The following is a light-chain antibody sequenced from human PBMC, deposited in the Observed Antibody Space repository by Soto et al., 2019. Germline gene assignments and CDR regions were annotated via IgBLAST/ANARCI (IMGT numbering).Light chain of an antibody. J-gene: IGKJ5*01. CDR2: NAY. Sequence: IQLTQSPSSLSASVGDRVTIACRASQGISNYLAWYQQKPGQAPKLLIYNAYLLQSGVPSRISGSGSGTDFTLTISRLQPEDFATYYCQHLNSYPTFGQGTRLEIK. CDR1: QGISNY. CDR3: QHLNSYPT. V-gene: IGKV1-9*01.